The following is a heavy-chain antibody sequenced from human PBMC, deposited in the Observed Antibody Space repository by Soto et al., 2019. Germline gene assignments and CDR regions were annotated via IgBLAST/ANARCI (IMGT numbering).Heavy chain of an antibody. Sequence: QVQLQESGPGLVKPSGTLSLTCAVSGGSISSSNWWSWVRQPPGKGLEWIGEIYHSGSTNYNPSLKRRVTISVDKSKHQFSLKLSSVTAADTAVYCCAREGYYGSGRNYMDVWGQGTTVTVSS. CDR3: AREGYYGSGRNYMDV. J-gene: IGHJ6*02. D-gene: IGHD3-10*01. CDR2: IYHSGST. CDR1: GGSISSSNW. V-gene: IGHV4-4*01.